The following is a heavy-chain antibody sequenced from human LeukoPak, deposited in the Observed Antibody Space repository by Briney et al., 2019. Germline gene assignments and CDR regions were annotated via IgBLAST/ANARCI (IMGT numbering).Heavy chain of an antibody. Sequence: SETLSLTCTVSGGSIGSYYWSWIRQPPGKGLEWIGYIYYSGSTNYNPSLKSRVTISVDTSKNQFSLKLSSVTAADTAVYYCARGDYYSSGSYYDYWGQGTLVTVSS. D-gene: IGHD3-10*01. CDR2: IYYSGST. CDR3: ARGDYYSSGSYYDY. J-gene: IGHJ4*02. CDR1: GGSIGSYY. V-gene: IGHV4-59*01.